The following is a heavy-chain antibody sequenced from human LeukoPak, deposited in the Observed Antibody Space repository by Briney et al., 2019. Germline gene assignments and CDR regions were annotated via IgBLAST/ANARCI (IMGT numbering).Heavy chain of an antibody. CDR3: ARTDCSSTSCYEGAYYYYGMDV. Sequence: ASVKVSCKASGYTFTSYDINWVRQATGQGLEWMGWMNPNRGNTGYAQKFQGRVTMTRNTSISTAYMELSSLRSEDTAVYYCARTDCSSTSCYEGAYYYYGMDVWGQGTTVTVSS. V-gene: IGHV1-8*01. CDR2: MNPNRGNT. J-gene: IGHJ6*02. D-gene: IGHD2-2*01. CDR1: GYTFTSYD.